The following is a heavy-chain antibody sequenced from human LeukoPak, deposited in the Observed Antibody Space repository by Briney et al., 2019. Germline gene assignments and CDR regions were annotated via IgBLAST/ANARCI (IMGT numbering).Heavy chain of an antibody. CDR3: ARGADDYYGSGLDYYYYGMDV. CDR1: GGTFSSYA. CDR2: IIPIFGTA. V-gene: IGHV1-69*01. Sequence: SVKVSCKASGGTFSSYAISWVRQAPGQGLEWMGGIIPIFGTANYAQKFQGRVTITADESTSTAYMELSSLRSADTAVYYCARGADDYYGSGLDYYYYGMDVWGKGTTVTVSS. J-gene: IGHJ6*04. D-gene: IGHD3-10*01.